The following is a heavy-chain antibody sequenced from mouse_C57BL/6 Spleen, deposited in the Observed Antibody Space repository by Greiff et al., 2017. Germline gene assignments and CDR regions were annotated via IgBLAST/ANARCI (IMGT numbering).Heavy chain of an antibody. D-gene: IGHD2-5*01. V-gene: IGHV5-17*01. J-gene: IGHJ1*03. CDR3: ARDYSNYEYFDV. CDR2: ISSGSSTI. Sequence: VQLKESGGGLVKPGGSLKLSCAASGFTFSDYGMHWVRQAPEKGLEWVAYISSGSSTIYYADTVKGRFTISRDNAKNTLFLQMTSLRSEDTAMYYCARDYSNYEYFDVWGTGTTVTVSS. CDR1: GFTFSDYG.